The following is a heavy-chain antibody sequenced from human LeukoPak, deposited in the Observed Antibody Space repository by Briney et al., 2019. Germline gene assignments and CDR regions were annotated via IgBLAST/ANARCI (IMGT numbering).Heavy chain of an antibody. CDR2: ISSNGGST. CDR3: VKVGCSSTSCYKGIDY. J-gene: IGHJ4*02. D-gene: IGHD2-2*02. CDR1: GFTFSSYA. Sequence: GGSLRLSCLASGFTFSSYAMHWVRPAPGTGQEYVSAISSNGGSTYYADSVKGRFTISRDNSKNKLYLQMSNLRAEDTAVYYCVKVGCSSTSCYKGIDYWGQGTLVTVSS. V-gene: IGHV3-64D*06.